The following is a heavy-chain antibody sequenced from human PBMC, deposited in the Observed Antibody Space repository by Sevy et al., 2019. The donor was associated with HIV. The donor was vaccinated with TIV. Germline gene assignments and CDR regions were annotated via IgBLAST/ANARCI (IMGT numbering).Heavy chain of an antibody. CDR2: LSFGCGKI. Sequence: GGALRLSCAASGFAFYDYSMSWIRQAPGKGLEWVATLSFGCGKINYADSVKGRFTNSRDNSKNSFYLQMDNLRVEDTALYYCAREGCIRPHDYWGQGTRVTVSS. V-gene: IGHV3-23*01. J-gene: IGHJ4*02. CDR3: AREGCIRPHDY. D-gene: IGHD2-8*01. CDR1: GFAFYDYS.